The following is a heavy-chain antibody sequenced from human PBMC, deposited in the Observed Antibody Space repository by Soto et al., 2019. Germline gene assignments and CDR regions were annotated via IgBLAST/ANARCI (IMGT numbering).Heavy chain of an antibody. V-gene: IGHV2-5*02. J-gene: IGHJ2*01. CDR2: IYWDDDK. Sequence: QITLKESGPTLVKPTQTLTLTCTFSGFSLSTSGVGVGWIRQPPGKALEWLALIYWDDDKRYSPSLKSRLTISLDTSHTQVVLTMTNLDPVDTATYYCLRGYGALGYWYFDLWGRGTLVTVSS. CDR1: GFSLSTSGVG. D-gene: IGHD4-17*01. CDR3: LRGYGALGYWYFDL.